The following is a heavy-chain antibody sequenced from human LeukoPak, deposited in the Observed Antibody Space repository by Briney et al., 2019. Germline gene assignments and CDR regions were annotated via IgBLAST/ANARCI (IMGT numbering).Heavy chain of an antibody. D-gene: IGHD3-9*01. CDR2: ISSSSSYI. V-gene: IGHV3-21*01. Sequence: GSLRLSCAASGFTFTSYSMNWVRQAPGKGLEWVASISSSSSYIYYADSVKGRFTISRDNAKNSLYLQMSSLRAEDTAIYYCARLYDILTGAFDYWGQGTLVTVSS. J-gene: IGHJ4*02. CDR1: GFTFTSYS. CDR3: ARLYDILTGAFDY.